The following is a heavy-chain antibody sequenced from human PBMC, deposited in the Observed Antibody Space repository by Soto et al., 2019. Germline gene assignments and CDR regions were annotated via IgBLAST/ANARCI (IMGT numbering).Heavy chain of an antibody. CDR2: ISSSSSYI. CDR3: ARDVRTIPDY. CDR1: GFTFSSYS. V-gene: IGHV3-21*01. D-gene: IGHD1-1*01. Sequence: GGSLRLSCAASGFTFSSYSMNWVRQAPGKGLEWVSSISSSSSYIYYADSVKGRFTTSRDNAKNSLYLQMNSLRAEDTAVYYCARDVRTIPDYWGQGTLVTVSS. J-gene: IGHJ4*02.